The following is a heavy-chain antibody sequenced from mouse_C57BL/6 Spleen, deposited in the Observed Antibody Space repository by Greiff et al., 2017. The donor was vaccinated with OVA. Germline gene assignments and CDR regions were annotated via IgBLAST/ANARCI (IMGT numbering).Heavy chain of an antibody. Sequence: EVKLMESGGGLVKPGGSLKLSCAASGFTFSDYGMHWVRQAPEKGLEWVAYISSGSSTIYYADTVKGRFTISRDNAKNTLFLQMTSLRSEDTAMYYCAALLPGAMDYWGQGTSVTVSS. V-gene: IGHV5-17*01. CDR3: AALLPGAMDY. J-gene: IGHJ4*01. CDR2: ISSGSSTI. CDR1: GFTFSDYG. D-gene: IGHD1-1*01.